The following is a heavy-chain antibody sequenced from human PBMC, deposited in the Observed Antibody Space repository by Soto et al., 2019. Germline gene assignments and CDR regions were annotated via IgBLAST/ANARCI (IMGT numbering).Heavy chain of an antibody. V-gene: IGHV1-69*13. CDR1: GGTFSSYA. CDR3: ARLPDSSGWYPNWFDP. D-gene: IGHD6-19*01. J-gene: IGHJ5*02. Sequence: SVKVSCKASGGTFSSYAISWVRQAPGQGLEWMGGIIPIFGTANYAQKFQGRVTITADESTSTAYMELSSLRSEDTAVYYCARLPDSSGWYPNWFDPWGQGTLVTVSS. CDR2: IIPIFGTA.